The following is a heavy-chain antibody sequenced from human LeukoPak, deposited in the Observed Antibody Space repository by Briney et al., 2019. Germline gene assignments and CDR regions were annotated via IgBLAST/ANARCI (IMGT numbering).Heavy chain of an antibody. CDR1: GGTFSSYA. J-gene: IGHJ6*03. Sequence: SVKVSCKASGGTFSSYAISWVRQAPGQGLEWMGGIIPIFGTANYAQKLQGRVTITADESTSTAYMELSSLRSEDTAVYYCARDHLLSDFWSVFHYYYYMDVWGKGTTVTVSS. CDR3: ARDHLLSDFWSVFHYYYYMDV. V-gene: IGHV1-69*13. D-gene: IGHD3-3*01. CDR2: IIPIFGTA.